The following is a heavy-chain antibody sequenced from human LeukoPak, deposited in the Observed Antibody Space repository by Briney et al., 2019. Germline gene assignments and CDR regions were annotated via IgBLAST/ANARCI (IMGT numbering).Heavy chain of an antibody. CDR3: AKDQTTVTARYYYYYMDV. CDR1: GFTFSSYA. Sequence: PGGFLRLSCAASGFTFSSYAMTWVRQAPGKGLEWVSDISGTGGNTVYADSVKGRFTISRDNSENTLYLQMNSLRAEDTAVYYCAKDQTTVTARYYYYYMDVWGKGTTVTVSS. D-gene: IGHD4-11*01. CDR2: ISGTGGNT. J-gene: IGHJ6*03. V-gene: IGHV3-23*01.